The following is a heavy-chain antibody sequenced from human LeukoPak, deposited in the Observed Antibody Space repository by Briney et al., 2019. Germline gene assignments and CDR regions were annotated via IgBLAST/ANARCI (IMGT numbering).Heavy chain of an antibody. Sequence: PGGSLRLSCATSGFTFSGSAIHWVRQAPGKGLEWVSGISGSGGATYYADSVKGRFTISRDNSKNTLYLQMNSLRVEDTAVYYCAKDLAPTIYWGQGTLVTVSS. CDR3: AKDLAPTIY. CDR1: GFTFSGSA. J-gene: IGHJ4*02. CDR2: ISGSGGAT. D-gene: IGHD2-2*01. V-gene: IGHV3-23*01.